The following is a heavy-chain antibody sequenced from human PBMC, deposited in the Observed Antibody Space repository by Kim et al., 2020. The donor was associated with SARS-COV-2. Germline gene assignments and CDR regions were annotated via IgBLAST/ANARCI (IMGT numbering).Heavy chain of an antibody. V-gene: IGHV7-4-1*02. CDR1: GYTFTSYA. CDR3: ARDYSGGAPDYYYYYMYL. J-gene: IGHJ6*03. D-gene: IGHD2-21*01. Sequence: ASVKVSCKASGYTFTSYAMNWVRQAPGQGLEWMGWINTNTGNPTYVQGFTGRFVFSLDTSVSTAYLQISSLKAEDTAVYYCARDYSGGAPDYYYYYMYLWGKGTTVTVSS. CDR2: INTNTGNP.